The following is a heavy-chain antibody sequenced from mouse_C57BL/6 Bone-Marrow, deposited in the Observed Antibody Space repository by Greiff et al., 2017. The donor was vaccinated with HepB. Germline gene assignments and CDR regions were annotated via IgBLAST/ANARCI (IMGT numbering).Heavy chain of an antibody. J-gene: IGHJ1*03. V-gene: IGHV1-53*01. D-gene: IGHD1-1*01. CDR1: GYTFTSYW. CDR3: ARKGYYGSSRYFDV. Sequence: VQLQQSGAELVRPGASVTLSCKASGYTFTSYWMHWVKQRPGQGLEWIGNINPSNGGTNYNEKFKSKATLTVDKSSSTAYMQLSSLTSEDSAVYYCARKGYYGSSRYFDVWGTGTTVTVSS. CDR2: INPSNGGT.